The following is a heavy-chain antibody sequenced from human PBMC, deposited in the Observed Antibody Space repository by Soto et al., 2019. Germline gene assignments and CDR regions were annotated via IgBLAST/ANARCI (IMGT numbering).Heavy chain of an antibody. CDR1: GFTVGTNY. Sequence: GGSLRLSCAASGFTVGTNYMSWVRQAPGKGLEWVSVIDRDDSTYYTDSVKGRFTTSRDTSKNTVYLQMNSLRAEDTAVFYCAGGYYGTGGFSLDYWGQGTLVTVS. J-gene: IGHJ4*02. V-gene: IGHV3-53*01. CDR2: IDRDDST. CDR3: AGGYYGTGGFSLDY. D-gene: IGHD2-8*02.